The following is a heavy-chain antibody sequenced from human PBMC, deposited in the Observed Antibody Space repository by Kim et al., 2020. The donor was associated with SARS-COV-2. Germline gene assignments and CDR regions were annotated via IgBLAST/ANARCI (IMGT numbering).Heavy chain of an antibody. J-gene: IGHJ5*02. D-gene: IGHD6-19*01. CDR1: GFTFSNAW. V-gene: IGHV3-15*01. CDR3: TTDLIAVAGTVNWFDP. CDR2: IKSKTDGGTT. Sequence: GGSLRLSCAASGFTFSNAWMSWVRQAPGKGLEWVGRIKSKTDGGTTDYAAPVKGRFTISRDDSKNTLYLQMNSLKTEDTAVYYCTTDLIAVAGTVNWFDPWGQGTLVTVSS.